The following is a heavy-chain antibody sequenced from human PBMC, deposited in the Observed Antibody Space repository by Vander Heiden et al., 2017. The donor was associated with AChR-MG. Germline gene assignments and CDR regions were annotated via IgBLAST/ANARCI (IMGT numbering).Heavy chain of an antibody. D-gene: IGHD4-4*01. Sequence: QVQLVQSGAEVKKPGASVKGYCKAYGYTLTSFDLCWVRQATGQGLEWMGWMNPNSGNTGYAQKFQGSVTMTMNTSISTAYMELSSLRSEDTAVYYCARGDLQGYNWFDPWGQGTLVTVSS. CDR3: ARGDLQGYNWFDP. CDR1: GYTLTSFD. CDR2: MNPNSGNT. J-gene: IGHJ5*02. V-gene: IGHV1-8*01.